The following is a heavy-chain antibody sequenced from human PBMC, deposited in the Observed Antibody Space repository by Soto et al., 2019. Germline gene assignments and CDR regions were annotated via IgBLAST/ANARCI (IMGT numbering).Heavy chain of an antibody. CDR1: GGSYGGYY. V-gene: IGHV4-34*01. Sequence: QVQLQQWGAGLLKPSETLSLTCAVHGGSYGGYYWSWIRQSPGKGLEWIAEINHSGSTNYNPSLKSRVTISVDTSKNQFSLKVTAVTAADTAVYYCAGWSTVGNFYYMDVWGKGTTVTVSS. J-gene: IGHJ6*03. CDR3: AGWSTVGNFYYMDV. CDR2: INHSGST. D-gene: IGHD2-15*01.